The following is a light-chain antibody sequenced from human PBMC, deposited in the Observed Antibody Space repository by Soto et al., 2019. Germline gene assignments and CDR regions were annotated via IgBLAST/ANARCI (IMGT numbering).Light chain of an antibody. J-gene: IGLJ1*01. CDR1: SSDVGLYDY. CDR2: DIN. V-gene: IGLV2-14*03. CDR3: VSFPQKSSYV. Sequence: QSVLTQPASVSGSPGQSITISCTGTSSDVGLYDYVSWYQQHPGKAPQLMIYDINNRPSGVSNRFSGSKSANTASLTISGLQADDEADYYCVSFPQKSSYVFGNATKVTV.